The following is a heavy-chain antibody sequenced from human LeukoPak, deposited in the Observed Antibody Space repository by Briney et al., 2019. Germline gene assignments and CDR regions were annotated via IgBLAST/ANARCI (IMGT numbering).Heavy chain of an antibody. J-gene: IGHJ3*02. CDR1: GGSISSTTYY. CDR3: ARPDYGDYVFDI. V-gene: IGHV4-61*02. CDR2: IYTSGST. Sequence: PSQTLSLTCTVSGGSISSTTYYWSWIRQPAGKGLEWIGRIYTSGSTNYNPSLKSRVTITVDTSKNQFSLKLRSVTAADTAVYHCARPDYGDYVFDIWGQGTMVTVSS. D-gene: IGHD4-17*01.